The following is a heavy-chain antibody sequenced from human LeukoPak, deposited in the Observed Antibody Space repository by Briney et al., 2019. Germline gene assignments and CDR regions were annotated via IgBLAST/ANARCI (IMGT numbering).Heavy chain of an antibody. D-gene: IGHD1-26*01. Sequence: PSETLSLTCAVSGGSIGSGGYSWSWIRQPPGKGLEWIGYIYYSGSTYYNPSLKSRVTISVDTSKNQFSLKLSSVTAADTAVYYCARRGWDSGSYVDYWGQGTLVTVSS. CDR3: ARRGWDSGSYVDY. V-gene: IGHV4-30-4*07. CDR1: GGSIGSGGYS. CDR2: IYYSGST. J-gene: IGHJ4*02.